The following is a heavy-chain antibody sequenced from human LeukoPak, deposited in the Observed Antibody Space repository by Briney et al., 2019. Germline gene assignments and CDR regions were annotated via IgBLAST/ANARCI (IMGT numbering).Heavy chain of an antibody. CDR1: GFTFSSYS. CDR2: ISSSGSYI. V-gene: IGHV3-21*01. Sequence: GGSLRLSCAASGFTFSSYSMNWVRQAPGKGLEWVSSISSSGSYIYYADSVKGRFTISRDNAKNSLYLQMNSLRAEDTAVYYCARGLGYCSSTSCYSSYFDYWGQGTLVTVSS. D-gene: IGHD2-2*02. CDR3: ARGLGYCSSTSCYSSYFDY. J-gene: IGHJ4*02.